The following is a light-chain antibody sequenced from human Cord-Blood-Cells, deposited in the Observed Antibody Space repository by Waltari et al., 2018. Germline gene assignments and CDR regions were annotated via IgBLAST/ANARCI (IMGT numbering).Light chain of an antibody. J-gene: IGLJ1*01. V-gene: IGLV2-14*03. CDR3: SSYTSSSSYV. CDR2: DVS. Sequence: QSALTQPASVSGSPGQSITIYCPGTSSAVGGYNYVSWYQQHPGKAPKLMIYDVSNRPSGVSNRFSGSKSGNTASLTISGLQAEDEADYYCSSYTSSSSYVFGTGTKVTVL. CDR1: SSAVGGYNY.